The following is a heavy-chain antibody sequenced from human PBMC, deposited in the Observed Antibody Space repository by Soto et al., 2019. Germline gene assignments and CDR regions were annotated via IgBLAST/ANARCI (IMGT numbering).Heavy chain of an antibody. D-gene: IGHD2-2*01. Sequence: EVQLLESGGGLVQPGGSLRLACAGSGFTFINHAMNWVRQAPGKGLEWVTGITGNGETTNYADSVKGRFTISRDNSKNTLYLRMNSLRAEDTAVYYCAKVDCGSSGCRLIDYWGQGTLVTVSS. V-gene: IGHV3-23*01. J-gene: IGHJ4*02. CDR1: GFTFINHA. CDR2: ITGNGETT. CDR3: AKVDCGSSGCRLIDY.